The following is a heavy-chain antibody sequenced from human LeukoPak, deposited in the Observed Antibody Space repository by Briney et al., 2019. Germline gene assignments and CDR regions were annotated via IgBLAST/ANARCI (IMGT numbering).Heavy chain of an antibody. CDR2: IYTSGST. CDR1: GGSISSGSYY. CDR3: ARVSVVVPAAMVDV. D-gene: IGHD2-2*01. V-gene: IGHV4-61*02. J-gene: IGHJ6*04. Sequence: SETLSLTCTVSGGSISSGSYYWSWIRQPAGKGLEWIGRIYTSGSTNYNPSLKSRVTISVDTSKNQFSLKLSPVTAADTAVYYCARVSVVVPAAMVDVWGKGTTVTVSS.